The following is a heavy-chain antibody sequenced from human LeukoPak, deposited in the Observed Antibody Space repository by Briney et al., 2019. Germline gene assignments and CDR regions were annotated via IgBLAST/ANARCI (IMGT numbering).Heavy chain of an antibody. CDR3: ARGGPTGAYDAFDI. D-gene: IGHD1-26*01. V-gene: IGHV4-34*01. CDR2: INHSGST. Sequence: SETLSLTCAVYGGSFSGYYWSWVRQPPGKGLEWIGEINHSGSTNYNPSLKSRVTISVDTSKNQFSLKLSSVTAADTAVYYWARGGPTGAYDAFDIWGQGAMVTVSS. CDR1: GGSFSGYY. J-gene: IGHJ3*02.